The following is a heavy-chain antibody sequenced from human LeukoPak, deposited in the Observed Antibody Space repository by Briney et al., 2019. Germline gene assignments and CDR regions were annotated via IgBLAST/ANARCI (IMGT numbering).Heavy chain of an antibody. V-gene: IGHV1-69*05. CDR2: IIPIFGTA. CDR3: ARDSPQYCSSTSCQVGDYYYYYMDV. CDR1: GGTFSSYA. D-gene: IGHD2-2*01. Sequence: ASVKVSCKASGGTFSSYAISWVRQAPGQGLEWMGGIIPIFGTANYAQKFQGRVTITTDESTSTAYMELSSLRSEDTAVYYCARDSPQYCSSTSCQVGDYYYYYMDVWGKGTTVTVSS. J-gene: IGHJ6*03.